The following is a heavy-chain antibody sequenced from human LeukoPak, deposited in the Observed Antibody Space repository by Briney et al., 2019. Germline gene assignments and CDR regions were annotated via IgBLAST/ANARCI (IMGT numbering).Heavy chain of an antibody. J-gene: IGHJ3*02. D-gene: IGHD3-10*01. CDR3: AKDLTMVRGVIRSAFDI. CDR2: ISGSGGST. CDR1: GFTFSSYA. V-gene: IGHV3-23*01. Sequence: GGSLRLSCAASGFTFSSYAMSWVRQAPGKGLEWVSAISGSGGSTYYADSVKGRFTISRDNSKNTLYLQMNSLRAEDTAVYYCAKDLTMVRGVIRSAFDIWGQGTMVTVSS.